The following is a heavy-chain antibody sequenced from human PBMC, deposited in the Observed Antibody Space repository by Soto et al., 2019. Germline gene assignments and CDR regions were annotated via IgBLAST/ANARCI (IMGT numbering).Heavy chain of an antibody. CDR3: ARGGDFWIDYYYYGMDV. Sequence: SLRLSCAASGFTFSTYGIHWVRQAPGKGLVWLSVISYDGSNKYYADSVKGRFAISRDNAKNTLYLQMNSLRAEDTAVYYCARGGDFWIDYYYYGMDVWGQGTTVTVSS. D-gene: IGHD3-3*01. CDR2: ISYDGSNK. V-gene: IGHV3-30*03. J-gene: IGHJ6*02. CDR1: GFTFSTYG.